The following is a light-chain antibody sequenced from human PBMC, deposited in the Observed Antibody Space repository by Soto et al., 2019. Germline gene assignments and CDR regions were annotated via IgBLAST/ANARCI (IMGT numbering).Light chain of an antibody. CDR1: SSDVGGYNY. Sequence: QSALTQPASVSGSPGQSITISCTGTSSDVGGYNYVSWYQQHPGKAPKLMIYDVSNRPSGVSNRFSGSKSVNTASLTISGLQAEDVADYYCTSYTSSITLEVFGTGTKVTVL. CDR3: TSYTSSITLEV. CDR2: DVS. V-gene: IGLV2-14*01. J-gene: IGLJ1*01.